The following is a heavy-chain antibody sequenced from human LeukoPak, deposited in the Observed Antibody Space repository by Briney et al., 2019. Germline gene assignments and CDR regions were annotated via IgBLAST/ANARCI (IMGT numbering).Heavy chain of an antibody. CDR3: AREGVYDYVWGSYRPYYFDY. Sequence: GGSLRLSCAASGFTFSSYWMHWVRQAPGKGLVWVPRINSDGSSTSYADSVKGRFTISRDSAKNTLYLQMNSLRAEDTAVYYCAREGVYDYVWGSYRPYYFDYWGQGTLVTVSS. V-gene: IGHV3-74*01. CDR1: GFTFSSYW. D-gene: IGHD3-16*02. CDR2: INSDGSST. J-gene: IGHJ4*02.